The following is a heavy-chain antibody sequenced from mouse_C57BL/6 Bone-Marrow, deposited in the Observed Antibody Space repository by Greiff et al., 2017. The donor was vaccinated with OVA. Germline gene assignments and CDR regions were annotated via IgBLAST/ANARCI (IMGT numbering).Heavy chain of an antibody. Sequence: VQLQQPGAELVKPGASVKMSCKASGYTFTSYWITWVKQRPGQGLEWIGDIYPGSGSTNYNEKFKSKDTLTVDTSSSTAYMQLSSLTSEDSAVYYGARDYYGSSRDYVDYWGKGTTRTGSS. V-gene: IGHV1-55*01. CDR2: IYPGSGST. CDR3: ARDYYGSSRDYVDY. J-gene: IGHJ2*01. CDR1: GYTFTSYW. D-gene: IGHD1-1*01.